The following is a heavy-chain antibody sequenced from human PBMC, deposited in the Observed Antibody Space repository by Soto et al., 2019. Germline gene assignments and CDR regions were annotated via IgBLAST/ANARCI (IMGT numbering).Heavy chain of an antibody. V-gene: IGHV3-23*01. CDR1: GFTFSNYA. D-gene: IGHD5-18*01. CDR3: ARDRLMATAGTARHYFGLDV. J-gene: IGHJ6*02. CDR2: MSGNGGRI. Sequence: GGSLRLSCAVSGFTFSNYAMTWVRQAPGKGLEWVSVMSGNGGRILYADSVKGRFTLSRDHSKNTLYLQMNSLRLEDTAVYYCARDRLMATAGTARHYFGLDVWGHGTTVTVSS.